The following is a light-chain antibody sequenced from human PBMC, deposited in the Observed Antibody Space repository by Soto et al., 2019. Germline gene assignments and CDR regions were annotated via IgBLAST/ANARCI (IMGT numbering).Light chain of an antibody. CDR3: QHRSNWPLGT. CDR2: DAS. Sequence: EIVLTQSPATLSVSPGERATLSCRASQSIGGYLAWYQQRPGQAPRLLIYDASNRATGIPARFSGSGSGTDFTLTISSLEPEDFAVYYCQHRSNWPLGTFGQGTKLEIQ. V-gene: IGKV3-11*01. J-gene: IGKJ2*01. CDR1: QSIGGY.